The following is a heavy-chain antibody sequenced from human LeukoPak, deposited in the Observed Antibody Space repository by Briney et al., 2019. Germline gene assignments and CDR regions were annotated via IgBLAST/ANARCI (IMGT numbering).Heavy chain of an antibody. D-gene: IGHD2-8*01. CDR1: GFTFSSYA. CDR2: ISYDGSNK. Sequence: PGRSLRLSCAASGFTFSSYAMHWVRQAPGKGLEWVAVISYDGSNKYYADSVKGRFTISRDNSKNTLYLQMNSLRAEDTAVYYCARDGVGLYYYYMDVWGKGTTVTVSS. V-gene: IGHV3-30-3*01. CDR3: ARDGVGLYYYYMDV. J-gene: IGHJ6*03.